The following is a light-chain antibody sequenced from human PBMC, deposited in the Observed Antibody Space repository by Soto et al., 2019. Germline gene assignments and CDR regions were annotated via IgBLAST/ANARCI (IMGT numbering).Light chain of an antibody. V-gene: IGKV1-NL1*01. CDR3: QQYGSSPPFT. Sequence: DIQMTQSPSSLSASVGDRVTITCRASQGISNYLAWYQQKPGKVPKLLIYGASSRATGIPDRFSGSGSGTDFTLTISRLEPEDFAVYYCQQYGSSPPFTFGPGTKVDIK. CDR2: GAS. CDR1: QGISNY. J-gene: IGKJ3*01.